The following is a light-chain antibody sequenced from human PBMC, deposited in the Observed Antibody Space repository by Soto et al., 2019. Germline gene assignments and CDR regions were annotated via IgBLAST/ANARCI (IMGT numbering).Light chain of an antibody. CDR2: GAS. V-gene: IGKV3-15*01. CDR1: QSVSTN. Sequence: EIVMTQSPATLSGSPGERVTLSCRASQSVSTNVAWYQQKPGQAPRLLLYGASTRATGLPARFSGSGSGTEFTLTISSLQSEDFAVYYCQQRSNWITFGQGTRLEIK. J-gene: IGKJ5*01. CDR3: QQRSNWIT.